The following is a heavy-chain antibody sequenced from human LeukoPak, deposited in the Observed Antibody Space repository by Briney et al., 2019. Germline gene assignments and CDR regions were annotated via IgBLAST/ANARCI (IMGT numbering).Heavy chain of an antibody. V-gene: IGHV1-69*01. CDR3: ARHAYDYDSSGYYYGYYYGMDV. CDR1: GGTFSSYA. D-gene: IGHD3-22*01. J-gene: IGHJ6*02. Sequence: GASVKVSCKASGGTFSSYAISWVRQAPGQGLEWMGGIIPIFGTANYAQKFQGRVTITADESTSTAYMELSSLRSEDTAVYYCARHAYDYDSSGYYYGYYYGMDVWGQGTTVTVSS. CDR2: IIPIFGTA.